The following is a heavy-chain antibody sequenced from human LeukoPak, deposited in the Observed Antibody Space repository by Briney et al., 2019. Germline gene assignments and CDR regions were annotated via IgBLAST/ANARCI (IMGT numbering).Heavy chain of an antibody. D-gene: IGHD6-13*01. CDR2: KYYRSKWYN. V-gene: IGHV6-1*01. Sequence: SQTLSVTCAISGDSVSSNTPAWNWIRQSPSRGIEWLGRKYYRSKWYNDYAVSVRSRITINPDTAKNQFSLQLNSVTPEDTAVYYCARQQRGAFDYWGQGTLVTVSS. CDR3: ARQQRGAFDY. J-gene: IGHJ4*02. CDR1: GDSVSSNTPA.